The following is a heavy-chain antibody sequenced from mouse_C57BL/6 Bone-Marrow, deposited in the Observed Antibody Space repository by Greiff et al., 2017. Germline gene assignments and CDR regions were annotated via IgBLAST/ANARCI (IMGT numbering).Heavy chain of an antibody. J-gene: IGHJ2*01. D-gene: IGHD5-2*01. Sequence: QVQLQQPGAELVRPGSSVKLSCKASGYTFTSYWMDWVKQRPGQGLEWIGNIYPSDSETHYNQKFKDKATLTVDKSSSTAYMQLSRQTSDDTAIYYCARRGEYLFDCWGQGTTLTGSS. CDR3: ARRGEYLFDC. CDR1: GYTFTSYW. V-gene: IGHV1-61*01. CDR2: IYPSDSET.